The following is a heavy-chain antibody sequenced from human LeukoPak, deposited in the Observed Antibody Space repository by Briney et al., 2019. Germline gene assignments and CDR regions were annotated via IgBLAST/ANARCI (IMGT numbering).Heavy chain of an antibody. CDR1: GGSISSGGYS. CDR3: ARGIAARY. D-gene: IGHD6-6*01. Sequence: PSETLSLTCAVSGGSISSGGYSWSWIRQPPGKGLEWIGYIYHSGSTYYSPSLKSRVTISVGRSKNQFSLKLSSVTAADTAVYYCARGIAARYWGQGTLVTVSS. J-gene: IGHJ4*02. V-gene: IGHV4-30-2*01. CDR2: IYHSGST.